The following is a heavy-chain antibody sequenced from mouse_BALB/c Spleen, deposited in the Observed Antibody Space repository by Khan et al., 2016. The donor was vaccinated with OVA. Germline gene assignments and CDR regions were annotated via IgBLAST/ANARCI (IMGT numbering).Heavy chain of an antibody. V-gene: IGHV5-6*02. J-gene: IGHJ3*01. CDR3: ARLVYYYDIEGFAY. CDR1: GFTFSTYG. CDR2: ISSGGSYT. Sequence: EVKLVESGGDLVKPEGSLKLSCAASGFTFSTYGMSWVRQTPDKRLEWVATISSGGSYTYYPDSVQGRFTISRDNAKNTLYLQMSSLKSEDTAMFYCARLVYYYDIEGFAYWGQGTLVTVSA. D-gene: IGHD1-1*01.